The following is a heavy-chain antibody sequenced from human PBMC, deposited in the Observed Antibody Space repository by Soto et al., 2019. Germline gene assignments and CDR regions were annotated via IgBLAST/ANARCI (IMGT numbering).Heavy chain of an antibody. V-gene: IGHV1-18*01. D-gene: IGHD3-3*01. Sequence: VQLVHSGAEVKGPGASVKVSCKASGYTFTSYGISWVRQAPGQGLEWMGWISTYNGNTNFAQKLQGRVTMTTDTSTSTAYMELRSLRSDDTAVYYCARDLYDFWSGYRQSAFDIWGQGTMVTVSS. CDR1: GYTFTSYG. J-gene: IGHJ3*02. CDR3: ARDLYDFWSGYRQSAFDI. CDR2: ISTYNGNT.